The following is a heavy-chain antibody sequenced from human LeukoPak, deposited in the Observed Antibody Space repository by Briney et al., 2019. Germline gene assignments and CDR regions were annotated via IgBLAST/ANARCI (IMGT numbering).Heavy chain of an antibody. CDR1: GGSISSSSYY. CDR2: INHSGST. V-gene: IGHV4-39*07. Sequence: SETLSLTCTVSGGSISSSSYYWGWIRQPPGKGLEWIGEINHSGSTNYNPSLKSRVTISVDTSKNQFSLKLSSVTAADTAVYYCARVRGLRFRFWFDPWGQGTLVTVSS. D-gene: IGHD5-12*01. J-gene: IGHJ5*02. CDR3: ARVRGLRFRFWFDP.